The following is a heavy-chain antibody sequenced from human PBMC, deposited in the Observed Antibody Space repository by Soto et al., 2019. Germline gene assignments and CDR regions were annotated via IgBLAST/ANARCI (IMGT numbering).Heavy chain of an antibody. CDR2: ISGSGGST. CDR1: GFTFSSYA. Sequence: GGSLRLSCAASGFTFSSYAMSWVRQAPGKGLEWVSAISGSGGSTYYADSVKGRFTISRDNSKNTLYLQMNSLRAEDTAVYYCANGNPQEARDGYTNDYWGQGTLVTVSS. J-gene: IGHJ4*02. D-gene: IGHD5-12*01. CDR3: ANGNPQEARDGYTNDY. V-gene: IGHV3-23*01.